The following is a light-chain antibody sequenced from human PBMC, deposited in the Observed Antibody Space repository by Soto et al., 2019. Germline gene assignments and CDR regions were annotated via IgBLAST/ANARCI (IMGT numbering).Light chain of an antibody. J-gene: IGLJ2*01. CDR1: NSNIGSKY. CDR3: AAWDNNLGGLA. CDR2: RNN. Sequence: QSVLTQPPSASGTPGQRVSISCSGSNSNIGSKYVYWYQQLPGTAPKLLMSRNNQRPSGVPDRFSGSKSGTSASLAISGLRSEDEADYYCAAWDNNLGGLAFGGGTKLTVL. V-gene: IGLV1-47*01.